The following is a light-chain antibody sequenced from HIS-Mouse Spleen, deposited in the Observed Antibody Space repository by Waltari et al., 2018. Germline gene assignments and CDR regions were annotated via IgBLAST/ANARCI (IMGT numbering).Light chain of an antibody. CDR1: AFPKQY. J-gene: IGLJ3*02. V-gene: IGLV3-25*03. Sequence: SYELTQPPSVSVSPGQTARIPCSGAAFPKQYAYWYQQKPGQAPVLVIYKDSERPSGIPERFSGSSSGTTVTLTISGVQAEDEADYYCQSADSSGTGWVFGGGTKLTVL. CDR3: QSADSSGTGWV. CDR2: KDS.